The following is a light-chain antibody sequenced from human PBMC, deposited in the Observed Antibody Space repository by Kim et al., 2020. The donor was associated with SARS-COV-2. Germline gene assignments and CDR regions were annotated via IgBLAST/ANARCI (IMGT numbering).Light chain of an antibody. V-gene: IGLV3-21*04. CDR2: HDS. J-gene: IGLJ2*01. Sequence: SYELTQPPSVSVAPGETARITCGGSNIGTYSVHWYRQKPGRAPVLVISHDSDRTSGIPERFSGSNSGNTATLTISRVEVGDEADYYCQVWDSDTNHPVVFGGGTKLTVL. CDR3: QVWDSDTNHPVV. CDR1: NIGTYS.